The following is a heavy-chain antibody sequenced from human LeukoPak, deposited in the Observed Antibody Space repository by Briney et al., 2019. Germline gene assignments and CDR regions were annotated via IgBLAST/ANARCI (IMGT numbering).Heavy chain of an antibody. CDR2: INHDGSNT. D-gene: IGHD3-22*01. CDR3: VRDWGYDSSGYWQKYFDT. Sequence: GGSLRLSCAASGFTFSTYDMHWVRQAPGKGLVWVSRINHDGSNTNYADSVKGRFTISRDNAKNTVYLQMNSLRAEDTAVYYCVRDWGYDSSGYWQKYFDTWGQGTLVTVSS. CDR1: GFTFSTYD. J-gene: IGHJ4*02. V-gene: IGHV3-74*01.